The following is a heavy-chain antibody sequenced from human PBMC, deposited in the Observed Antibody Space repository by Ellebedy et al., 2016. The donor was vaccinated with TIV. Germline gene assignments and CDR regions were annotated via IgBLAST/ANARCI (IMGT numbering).Heavy chain of an antibody. V-gene: IGHV3-30-3*01. CDR2: ISYDGSNK. CDR3: ARSRSSGWYGMGFWY. D-gene: IGHD6-19*01. Sequence: GGSLRLXCAASGFTFSSYAMHWVRQAPGKGLEWVAVISYDGSNKYYADSVKGRFTISRDNSKNTLYLQMNSLRAEDTAVYYCARSRSSGWYGMGFWYWGQGTLVTVSS. CDR1: GFTFSSYA. J-gene: IGHJ4*02.